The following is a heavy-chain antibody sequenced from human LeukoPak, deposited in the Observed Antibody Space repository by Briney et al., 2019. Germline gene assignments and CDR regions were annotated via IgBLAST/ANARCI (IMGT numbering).Heavy chain of an antibody. V-gene: IGHV1-69*13. CDR1: GYTFTSYY. CDR2: IIPIFGTA. CDR3: AKGVRGVTFGMDV. D-gene: IGHD3-10*01. Sequence: ASVKVSCKASGYTFTSYYMHWVRQAPGQGLEWMGGIIPIFGTANYAQKFQGRVTITADESTSTAYMELSSLRSEDTAVYYCAKGVRGVTFGMDVWGQGTTVTVSS. J-gene: IGHJ6*02.